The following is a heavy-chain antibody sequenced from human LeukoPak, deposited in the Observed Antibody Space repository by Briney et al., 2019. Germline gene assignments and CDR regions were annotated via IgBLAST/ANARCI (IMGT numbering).Heavy chain of an antibody. CDR1: GFTFSSYS. CDR2: IGSSSSYI. J-gene: IGHJ4*02. V-gene: IGHV3-21*01. CDR3: ARDGPDIVVVVAATPPDY. D-gene: IGHD2-15*01. Sequence: GGSLRLSCAASGFTFSSYSMNWVRQAPGKGLEWVSSIGSSSSYIYYAGSVKGRFTISRDNAKNSLYLQMNSLRAEDTAVYYCARDGPDIVVVVAATPPDYWGQGTLVTVSS.